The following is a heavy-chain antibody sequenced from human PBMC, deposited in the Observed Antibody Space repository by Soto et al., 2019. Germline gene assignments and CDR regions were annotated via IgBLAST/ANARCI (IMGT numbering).Heavy chain of an antibody. CDR1: GGSISSSSYY. Sequence: QLQLQESGPGLVKPSETLSLTCTVSGGSISSSSYYWGWIRQPPGKGLEWIGSIYYSGSTYYNPSLKSRVTISVDTSKNQFSLKLSSVTAADTAVYYCARRADYYDILTGGGPFDYWGQGTLVTVSS. V-gene: IGHV4-39*01. CDR3: ARRADYYDILTGGGPFDY. J-gene: IGHJ4*02. CDR2: IYYSGST. D-gene: IGHD3-9*01.